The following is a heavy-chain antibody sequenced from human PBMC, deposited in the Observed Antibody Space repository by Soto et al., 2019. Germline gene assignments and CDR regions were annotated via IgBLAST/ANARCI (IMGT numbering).Heavy chain of an antibody. CDR3: ARDNTGSLDS. J-gene: IGHJ5*01. V-gene: IGHV4-30-2*01. CDR2: IYHTGST. CDR1: GGSFNSGGYS. D-gene: IGHD3-10*01. Sequence: SETLSLTCVVSGGSFNSGGYSWSWIRQPPGKGLEWIGFIYHTGSTHYTPSLESRVTISVDRSKNEMYLRLRSVTAADTAVYYCARDNTGSLDSWGQGXLVTVYS.